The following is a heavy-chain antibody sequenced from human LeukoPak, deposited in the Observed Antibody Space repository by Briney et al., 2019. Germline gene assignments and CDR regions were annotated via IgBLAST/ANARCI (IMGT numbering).Heavy chain of an antibody. J-gene: IGHJ5*02. CDR1: GYSITSGYY. CDR3: AREYSSSFRAGMAPYFDP. D-gene: IGHD6-13*01. Sequence: SETLSLTCTVSGYSITSGYYWGWIRQPPGKGLEWIGSIYHSGSTNYNPSLKSRVTISVDTSKNQFSLKLSSVTAADTAVYYCAREYSSSFRAGMAPYFDPWGQGTLVTVSS. CDR2: IYHSGST. V-gene: IGHV4-38-2*02.